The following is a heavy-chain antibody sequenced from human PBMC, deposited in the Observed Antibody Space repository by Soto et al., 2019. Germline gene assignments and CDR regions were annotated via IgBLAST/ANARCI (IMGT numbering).Heavy chain of an antibody. J-gene: IGHJ6*02. V-gene: IGHV4-59*01. Sequence: SETLSLTCTVSGGSISSNYWTWIRQPPGKGLEWIGDISDSGSTNYNLSLRSRVTILVDTSKNQFSLKLNSVTAADTAVYYCARDSTSWFPYYGIDVWGQGTTVTVS. CDR1: GGSISSNY. CDR3: ARDSTSWFPYYGIDV. D-gene: IGHD6-13*01. CDR2: ISDSGST.